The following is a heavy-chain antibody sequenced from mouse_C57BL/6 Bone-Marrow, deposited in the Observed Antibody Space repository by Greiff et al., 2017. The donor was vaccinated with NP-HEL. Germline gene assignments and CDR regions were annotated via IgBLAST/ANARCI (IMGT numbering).Heavy chain of an antibody. CDR3: TRLTGPLAY. Sequence: EVKVVESGEGLVKPGGSLKLSCAASGFTFSSYAMSWVRQTPEKRLEWVAYISSGGDYIYYADTVKGRFTISRDNARNTLYLQRSSLKSEDTAMYYCTRLTGPLAYWGQGTRVTVSA. CDR1: GFTFSSYA. CDR2: ISSGGDYI. V-gene: IGHV5-9-1*02. J-gene: IGHJ3*01. D-gene: IGHD4-1*01.